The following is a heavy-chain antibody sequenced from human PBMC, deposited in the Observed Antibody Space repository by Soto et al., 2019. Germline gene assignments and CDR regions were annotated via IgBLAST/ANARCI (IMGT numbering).Heavy chain of an antibody. V-gene: IGHV4-34*01. J-gene: IGHJ6*02. CDR2: ITHSGST. CDR3: ARGWFGYYYYYGREV. D-gene: IGHD3-10*01. Sequence: SETLSLTCAVYGGSFSGYYCSWIRQPPGKGLEWIVEITHSGSTNYNPSLKSRVTISVDTSKNQFSLKLSSVTAAETAVYYCARGWFGYYYYYGREVWGRGTPV. CDR1: GGSFSGYY.